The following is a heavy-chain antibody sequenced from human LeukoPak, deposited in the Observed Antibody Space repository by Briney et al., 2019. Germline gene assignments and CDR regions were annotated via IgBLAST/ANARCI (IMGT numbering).Heavy chain of an antibody. CDR2: MDPNSGNT. CDR3: ARGRYGSSTSCYIY. V-gene: IGHV1-8*01. Sequence: ASVKVSCKASGYTFTSYDINWVRQATGQGLEWMGWMDPNSGNTGYAQKFQGRVTMTRNTSISTAYMELSSLRSEDTAVYYCARGRYGSSTSCYIYWGQGTLVTVSS. D-gene: IGHD2-2*02. CDR1: GYTFTSYD. J-gene: IGHJ4*02.